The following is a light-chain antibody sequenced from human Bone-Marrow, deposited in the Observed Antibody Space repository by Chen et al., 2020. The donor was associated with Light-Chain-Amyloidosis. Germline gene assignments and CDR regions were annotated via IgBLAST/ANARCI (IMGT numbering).Light chain of an antibody. CDR3: SSYRTTDILI. Sequence: HSPLPQPPSVSGSPGQSIITSCPGTSSDVGGYNYVSWYQQHPGKAPKLLVYDVTNRPSGISDRFSGSKSGNTASLTISGLQAGDEGDYYCSSYRTTDILIFGGGTKLTVL. CDR2: DVT. V-gene: IGLV2-14*03. J-gene: IGLJ2*01. CDR1: SSDVGGYNY.